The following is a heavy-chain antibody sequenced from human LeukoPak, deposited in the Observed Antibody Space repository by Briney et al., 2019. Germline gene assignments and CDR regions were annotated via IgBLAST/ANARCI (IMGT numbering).Heavy chain of an antibody. Sequence: PGGSLRLSCAASGFTFRNYAMHWVRQAPGKGLVWVSRINSAGSSTTYADSVKGRFTISRDNAKNTLYLQVNSLRAEDTAVYYCAREAPCGSDCSYYPDYWGQGTLVTVSS. D-gene: IGHD2-21*02. V-gene: IGHV3-74*01. CDR1: GFTFRNYA. J-gene: IGHJ4*02. CDR2: INSAGSST. CDR3: AREAPCGSDCSYYPDY.